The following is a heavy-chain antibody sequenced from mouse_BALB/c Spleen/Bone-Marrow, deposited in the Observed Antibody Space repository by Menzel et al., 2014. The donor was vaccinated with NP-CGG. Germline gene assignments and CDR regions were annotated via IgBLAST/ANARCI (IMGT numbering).Heavy chain of an antibody. CDR1: GYTFTDYV. CDR3: VTDPYYGRQYYFDY. Sequence: VQLQQSGPELVKPGASVKMSCKASGYTFTDYVISWVKQRTGQGLEWIGEIYPGSGSTYYNEKFKGKATLTADKSSNTVYMQLISLTSEASAVFFCVTDPYYGRQYYFDYWGQGTTLTVSS. J-gene: IGHJ2*01. D-gene: IGHD1-1*02. CDR2: IYPGSGST. V-gene: IGHV1-77*01.